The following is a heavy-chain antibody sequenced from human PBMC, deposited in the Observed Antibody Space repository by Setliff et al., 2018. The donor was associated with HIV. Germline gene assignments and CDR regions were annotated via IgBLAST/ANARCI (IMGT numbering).Heavy chain of an antibody. CDR2: IHAGNGYT. Sequence: ASVKVSCKASGYTFTSYAMHWVRQAPGQRLEWMGWIHAGNGYTKYSQKFQGRVTFTRDTSASAAYMELSSLRSEDTAVYYCARIWGIPPLYYFDYWGQGTLVTVSS. J-gene: IGHJ4*02. CDR1: GYTFTSYA. V-gene: IGHV1-3*01. CDR3: ARIWGIPPLYYFDY. D-gene: IGHD3-16*01.